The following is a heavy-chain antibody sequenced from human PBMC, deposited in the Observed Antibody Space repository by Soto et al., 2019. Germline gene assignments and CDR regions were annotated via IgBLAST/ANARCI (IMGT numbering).Heavy chain of an antibody. D-gene: IGHD5-18*01. CDR1: GGTFSSYA. Sequence: SVNVSCKSSGGTFSSYAITWVRQTPGQGLEWMGGIIPVFGKTNYAQKFRGRVTMTEDTSTDTAYMELSSLRSEDTAVYYCATEVGGTAMVYPAYYYYGMDVWGQGTTVTVSS. J-gene: IGHJ6*02. CDR2: IIPVFGKT. V-gene: IGHV1-69*06. CDR3: ATEVGGTAMVYPAYYYYGMDV.